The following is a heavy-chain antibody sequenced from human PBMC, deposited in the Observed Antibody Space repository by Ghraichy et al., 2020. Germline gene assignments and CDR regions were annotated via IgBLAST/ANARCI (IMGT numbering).Heavy chain of an antibody. Sequence: SGPTLVKPTQTLTLTCTFSGFSLSTNGMCVSWIRQPPGKALEWLARIDWDDHKYYTTSLKTRLTISKDTSKNQVVLTMTNMDPVDTATYYCARMRVDKSIYEFYYSYYGMDVWGQGTTVTVSS. V-gene: IGHV2-70*11. D-gene: IGHD3-3*01. CDR1: GFSLSTNGMC. CDR2: IDWDDHK. J-gene: IGHJ6*02. CDR3: ARMRVDKSIYEFYYSYYGMDV.